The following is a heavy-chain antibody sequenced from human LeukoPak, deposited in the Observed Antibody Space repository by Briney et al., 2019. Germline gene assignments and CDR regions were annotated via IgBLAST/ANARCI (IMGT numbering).Heavy chain of an antibody. CDR3: ARDVDAFYYYYMDV. Sequence: PGGSLRLSCAASGFTVSSNYMSWVRQAPGKGLEWVSVIYSGGSTYYADSVKGRFTISRDNSENTLYLQMNSLRAEDTAVYYCARDVDAFYYYYMDVWGKGTTVTVSS. J-gene: IGHJ6*03. D-gene: IGHD3-9*01. CDR2: IYSGGST. CDR1: GFTVSSNY. V-gene: IGHV3-66*01.